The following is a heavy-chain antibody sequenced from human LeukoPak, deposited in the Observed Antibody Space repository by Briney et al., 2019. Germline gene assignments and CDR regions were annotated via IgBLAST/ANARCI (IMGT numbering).Heavy chain of an antibody. CDR2: ISGSGGST. Sequence: GGSLRLSCAASGFTFSSYAMSWVRQAPGKGLEWVSAISGSGGSTYYTDSVKGRFTISRGNSKNTLYLQMNSLRAEDTAVYYCAQKMSFFDYWGQGTLVTVSS. CDR1: GFTFSSYA. D-gene: IGHD5-24*01. CDR3: AQKMSFFDY. V-gene: IGHV3-23*01. J-gene: IGHJ4*02.